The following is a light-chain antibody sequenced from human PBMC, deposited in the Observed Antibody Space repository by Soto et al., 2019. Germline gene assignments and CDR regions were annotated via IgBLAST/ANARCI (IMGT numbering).Light chain of an antibody. J-gene: IGKJ3*01. CDR2: DAS. CDR3: QHFGDSPGFT. V-gene: IGKV3-20*01. Sequence: EIVLTQSPGTLSLSPGESVTLSCRASQKFISNYLAWYQQKPGQAPRLLIFDASSRATGIPDRFTGSGSGPDFTLTISRLEPEDSGVYYCQHFGDSPGFTFGPGTKVEIK. CDR1: QKFISNY.